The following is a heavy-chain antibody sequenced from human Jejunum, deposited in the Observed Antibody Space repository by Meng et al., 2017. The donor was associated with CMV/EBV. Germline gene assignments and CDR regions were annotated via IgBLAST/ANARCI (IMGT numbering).Heavy chain of an antibody. J-gene: IGHJ3*02. D-gene: IGHD3-10*01. CDR2: INPYSGGT. Sequence: SGYTFTDNYRHWLRQAPGQGLEWMGWINPYSGGTNLAQKFQGRVTMTRDTSISTAYMELSTLRSDDTAVYYCARVRALTYLDAFDIWGQGTMVTVSS. V-gene: IGHV1-2*02. CDR1: GYTFTDNY. CDR3: ARVRALTYLDAFDI.